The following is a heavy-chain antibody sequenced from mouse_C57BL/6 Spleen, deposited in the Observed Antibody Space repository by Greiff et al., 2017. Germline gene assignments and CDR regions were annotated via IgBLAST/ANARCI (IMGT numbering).Heavy chain of an antibody. CDR2: IDPENGDT. D-gene: IGHD2-5*01. Sequence: EVQLQQSGAELVRPGASVKLSCTASGFNIKDDYMHWVKQRPEQGLEWIGWIDPENGDTEYASKFQGKATITADTSSNTAYLQLSSLTSEDTAVYYCTTNYSNHWYFDVWGTGTMVTVSS. CDR3: TTNYSNHWYFDV. J-gene: IGHJ1*03. CDR1: GFNIKDDY. V-gene: IGHV14-4*01.